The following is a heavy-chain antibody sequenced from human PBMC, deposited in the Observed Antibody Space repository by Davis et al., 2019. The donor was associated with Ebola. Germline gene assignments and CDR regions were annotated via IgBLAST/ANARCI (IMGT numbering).Heavy chain of an antibody. D-gene: IGHD1-1*01. CDR2: INPNSGGT. J-gene: IGHJ4*02. Sequence: ASVKVSCKASGYDFTDFYIHWVRQAPGQGLEWMGRINPNSGGTNYAQKFQGRVTMTRDTSTSTVYMELSSLRSEDTAVYYCARALESQPGAGDYWGQGTLVTVSS. CDR3: ARALESQPGAGDY. V-gene: IGHV1-2*06. CDR1: GYDFTDFY.